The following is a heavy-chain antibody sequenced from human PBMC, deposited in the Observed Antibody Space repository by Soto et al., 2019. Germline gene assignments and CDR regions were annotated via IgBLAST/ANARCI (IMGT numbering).Heavy chain of an antibody. J-gene: IGHJ4*02. CDR2: IYHSGST. Sequence: SETLSLTCAVSGGSIRRGGYSWSWIRQPPGKGLEWIGYIYHSGSTYYNPSLKSRVTISVDRSKNQFSLKLSSVTAADTAVYYCASGYYDILTGRDTKYYFDYWGQGALVTVSS. D-gene: IGHD3-9*01. V-gene: IGHV4-30-2*01. CDR3: ASGYYDILTGRDTKYYFDY. CDR1: GGSIRRGGYS.